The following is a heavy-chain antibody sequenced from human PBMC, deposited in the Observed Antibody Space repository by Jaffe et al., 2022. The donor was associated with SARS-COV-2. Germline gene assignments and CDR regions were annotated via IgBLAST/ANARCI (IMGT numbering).Heavy chain of an antibody. Sequence: EVQLVESGGGLVKPGGSLRLSCAASGFTFSSYSMNWVRQAPGKGLEWVSSISSSSSYIYYADSVKGRFTISRDNAKNSLYLQMNSLRAEDTAVYYCAEATSGYDSVNDYYGMDVWGQGTTVTVSS. CDR2: ISSSSSYI. J-gene: IGHJ6*02. CDR3: AEATSGYDSVNDYYGMDV. D-gene: IGHD5-12*01. V-gene: IGHV3-21*01. CDR1: GFTFSSYS.